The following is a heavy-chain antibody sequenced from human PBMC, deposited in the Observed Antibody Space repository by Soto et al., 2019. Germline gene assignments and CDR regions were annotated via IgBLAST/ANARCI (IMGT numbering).Heavy chain of an antibody. CDR1: GGSISSYY. V-gene: IGHV4-59*01. CDR2: IYYSGST. J-gene: IGHJ5*02. D-gene: IGHD4-4*01. CDR3: ASHRLQHNWFDP. Sequence: QVQLQESGPGLVKPSETLSLTCTVSGGSISSYYWCWIRQPPGKGLEWIGYIYYSGSTNYNPSLKTRVTISVDTSKNQLSLKLSSVTAADTAVYYCASHRLQHNWFDPWGQGTLVTVSS.